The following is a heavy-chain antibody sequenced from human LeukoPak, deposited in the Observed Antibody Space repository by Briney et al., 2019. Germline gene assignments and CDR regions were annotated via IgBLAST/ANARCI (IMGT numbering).Heavy chain of an antibody. V-gene: IGHV4-30-4*08. Sequence: PSETLSLTCTVSGGSISSGDYYWSWIRQPPGKGLEWIGYIYYSGSTYYNPSLKSRVTISVDTSKNQFSLKLSSVTAADTAVYYCARENTYGDYMAYWGQGTLVTVSS. CDR2: IYYSGST. J-gene: IGHJ4*02. D-gene: IGHD4-17*01. CDR1: GGSISSGDYY. CDR3: ARENTYGDYMAY.